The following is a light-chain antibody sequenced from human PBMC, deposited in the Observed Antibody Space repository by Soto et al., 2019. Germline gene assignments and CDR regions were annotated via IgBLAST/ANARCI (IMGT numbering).Light chain of an antibody. CDR3: QQRYSTTWT. J-gene: IGKJ1*01. CDR2: AAS. V-gene: IGKV1-39*01. CDR1: QSISSY. Sequence: DIQMTQSPSSLSASVGDRVTITCRASQSISSYLNWYQQKPGKAPKLLIYAASSLQSGVPSRFSGSGSGTEFILTISSLQPEDFATYYCQQRYSTTWTFGQGTKVEIK.